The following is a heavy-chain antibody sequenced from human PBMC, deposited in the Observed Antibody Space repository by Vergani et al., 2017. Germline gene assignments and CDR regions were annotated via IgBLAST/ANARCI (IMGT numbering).Heavy chain of an antibody. V-gene: IGHV3-21*01. J-gene: IGHJ4*02. CDR3: ASLYYYDSSGQYYFDY. Sequence: EVQLVESGGGLVKPGGSLRLSCAASGFTFSSYSMNWVRQAPGKGLEWVSFISSSSSYIYYADSVKGRFTISRDNAKNSLYLQMNSLRAEDAAVYCCASLYYYDSSGQYYFDYWGQGTLVTVSS. CDR2: ISSSSSYI. CDR1: GFTFSSYS. D-gene: IGHD3-22*01.